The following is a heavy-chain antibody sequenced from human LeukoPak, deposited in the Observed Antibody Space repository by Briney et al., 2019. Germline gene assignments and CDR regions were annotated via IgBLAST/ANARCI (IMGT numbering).Heavy chain of an antibody. V-gene: IGHV3-15*01. CDR2: IKTKTDGGTT. D-gene: IGHD2-15*01. CDR1: GFTFGDYT. Sequence: GRSLRLSCTASGFTFGDYTMTWVRQAPGKGLQWVGRIKTKTDGGTTDYAAPVKGRFTISREDSKNTLYLQMNGLKTEDTAVYYCTTGDCSGDSCYSEYFDYWGQGTLVTVSS. J-gene: IGHJ4*02. CDR3: TTGDCSGDSCYSEYFDY.